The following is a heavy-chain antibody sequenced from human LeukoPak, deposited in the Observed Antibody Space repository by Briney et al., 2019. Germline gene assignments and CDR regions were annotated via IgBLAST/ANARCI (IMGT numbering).Heavy chain of an antibody. V-gene: IGHV1-18*01. CDR1: GGIFSSYA. D-gene: IGHD3-22*01. Sequence: ASVKVSCKASGGIFSSYAITWVRQAPGQGLEWMGWISAHNGNTNYAQKLQGRVTMTTDTSTGTAYMELRSLRSDDTAIYYCARDYYDNSGGYFDYWGQGTLVTVSS. CDR3: ARDYYDNSGGYFDY. J-gene: IGHJ4*02. CDR2: ISAHNGNT.